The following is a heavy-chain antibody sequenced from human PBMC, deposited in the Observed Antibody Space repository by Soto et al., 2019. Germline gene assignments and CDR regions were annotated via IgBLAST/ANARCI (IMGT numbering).Heavy chain of an antibody. Sequence: TSETLSLTCAVYGGSISGYYRSWIRQPPGKGLEWIGEINHSGSTNYNPSLKSRVTISVDTSKNQFSLMLSSVSAADTAVYYCARCHDRYYHGSGRVDVWRQGTTVTVS. CDR1: GGSISGYY. J-gene: IGHJ6*02. CDR3: ARCHDRYYHGSGRVDV. D-gene: IGHD3-10*01. CDR2: INHSGST. V-gene: IGHV4-34*01.